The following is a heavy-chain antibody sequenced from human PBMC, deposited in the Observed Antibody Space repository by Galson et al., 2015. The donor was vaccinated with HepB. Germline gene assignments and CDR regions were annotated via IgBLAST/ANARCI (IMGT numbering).Heavy chain of an antibody. CDR1: GFTFSSYW. V-gene: IGHV3-7*03. CDR2: IKQDGSEK. Sequence: SLRLSCAASGFTFSSYWMSWVRQAPGKGLEWVANIKQDGSEKYYVDSVKGRFSISRDNAKNSLYLQMNSLRAEDTAVYYCARDLIRWFGGNDYWGQGTLVTVSS. D-gene: IGHD3-10*01. J-gene: IGHJ4*02. CDR3: ARDLIRWFGGNDY.